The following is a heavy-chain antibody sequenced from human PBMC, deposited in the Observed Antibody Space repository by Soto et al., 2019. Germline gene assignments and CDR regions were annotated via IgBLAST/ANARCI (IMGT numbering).Heavy chain of an antibody. CDR1: GGSISSSNW. CDR2: IYHSGST. D-gene: IGHD5-18*01. V-gene: IGHV4-4*02. J-gene: IGHJ4*02. CDR3: ARARESGYYMLGFDF. Sequence: PSETLSLTCAVFGGSISSSNWWSWVRQPPGKGLEWIGEIYHSGSTKSNPSLERRLTISLDKSNNQFSLRLTSVTAADTAVYFYARARESGYYMLGFDFWGLGTLVTVSS.